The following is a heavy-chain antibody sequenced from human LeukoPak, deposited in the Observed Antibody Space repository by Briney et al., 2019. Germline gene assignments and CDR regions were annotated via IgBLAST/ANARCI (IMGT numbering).Heavy chain of an antibody. J-gene: IGHJ4*02. CDR1: GGSISSYY. CDR3: ARDRGSGWYGY. V-gene: IGHV4-59*01. Sequence: PSETLSLTCTVSGGSISSYYWSWTRQPPGKGLEWIGYIYYSGSTNYNPSLKSRVTISVDTSKNQFSLKLSSVTAADTAVYYCARDRGSGWYGYWGQGTLVTVSS. CDR2: IYYSGST. D-gene: IGHD6-19*01.